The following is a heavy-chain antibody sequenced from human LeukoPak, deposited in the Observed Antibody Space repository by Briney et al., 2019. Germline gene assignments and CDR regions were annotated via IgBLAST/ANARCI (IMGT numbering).Heavy chain of an antibody. J-gene: IGHJ4*02. CDR1: GYTFTGYY. D-gene: IGHD3-3*01. Sequence: ASVKVSCKASGYTFTGYYMHWVRQAPGQGLEWMGWINPNSGGTNYAQKFQGRVTMTRDTSISTAYMELSRLRSDDTAVYYCARLRAYDFWSGYSPVGLDYWGQGTLVTVSS. CDR2: INPNSGGT. V-gene: IGHV1-2*02. CDR3: ARLRAYDFWSGYSPVGLDY.